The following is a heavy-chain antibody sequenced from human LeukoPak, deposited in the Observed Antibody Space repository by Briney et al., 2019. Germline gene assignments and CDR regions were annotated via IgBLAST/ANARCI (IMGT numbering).Heavy chain of an antibody. J-gene: IGHJ6*02. CDR1: GGSMNTNNYY. Sequence: SETLSLTCTVSGGSMNTNNYYWGWIRQPPGKGLEWIGSVYYSGTTYYNPSLKSRVTISVDTSKNQFSLKLSSVTAADTAVYYCARDGRYGMDVWGQGTTVTVSS. V-gene: IGHV4-39*07. CDR3: ARDGRYGMDV. CDR2: VYYSGTT.